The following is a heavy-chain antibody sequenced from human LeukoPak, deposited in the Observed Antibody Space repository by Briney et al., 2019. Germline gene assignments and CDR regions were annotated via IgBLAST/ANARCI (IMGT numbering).Heavy chain of an antibody. J-gene: IGHJ4*02. D-gene: IGHD5-12*01. V-gene: IGHV3-11*04. Sequence: GGSLRLSCAASGFTFSNYYMSWIRQAPGKGMEWLANISSSGSKIYYADSVKGRFTISRDNGKNSLYLRMNSLRADDTAVYYCARGARGYSGYFPYWGQGTLVTVSS. CDR3: ARGARGYSGYFPY. CDR1: GFTFSNYY. CDR2: ISSSGSKI.